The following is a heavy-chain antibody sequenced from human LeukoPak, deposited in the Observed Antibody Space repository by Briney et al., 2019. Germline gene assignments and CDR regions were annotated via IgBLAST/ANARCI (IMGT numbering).Heavy chain of an antibody. V-gene: IGHV3-21*01. J-gene: IGHJ4*02. D-gene: IGHD2-2*01. Sequence: GGSLSLSGAGSSFTCSSFSWVWVGPGPGKGLEWVSSISSSSRYIYYAVSVKGRFTMARDNAKNSLYLQMNSLRADDTAVYYCAREDTDIVVRAAANPFDSWGQGTLVTVSS. CDR3: AREDTDIVVRAAANPFDS. CDR1: SFTCSSFS. CDR2: ISSSSRYI.